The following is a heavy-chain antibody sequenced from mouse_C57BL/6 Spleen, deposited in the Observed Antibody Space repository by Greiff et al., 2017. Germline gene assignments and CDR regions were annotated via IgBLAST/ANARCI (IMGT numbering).Heavy chain of an antibody. CDR2: IYPGDGDT. CDR3: ARTTVVGYFDV. CDR1: GYAFSSSW. D-gene: IGHD1-1*01. Sequence: VKLMESGAELVKPGASVKISSKASGYAFSSSWMNWVKQRPGKGLEWIGQIYPGDGDTNYNGKFKGKATLTADKSSSTAYMQLSSLTSEDSAVYCCARTTVVGYFDVWGTGTTVTVSS. V-gene: IGHV1-80*01. J-gene: IGHJ1*03.